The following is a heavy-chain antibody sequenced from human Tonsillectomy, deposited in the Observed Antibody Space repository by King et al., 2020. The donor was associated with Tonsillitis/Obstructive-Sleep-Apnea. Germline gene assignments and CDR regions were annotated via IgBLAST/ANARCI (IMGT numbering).Heavy chain of an antibody. V-gene: IGHV4-4*02. CDR2: IYHSGST. Sequence: QLQESGPGLVKPSGTLSLTCAVSGGSISSSNWWSWVRQPPGKGLEWIGEIYHSGSTNYNPSLKGRVPIQVDNSKNQFSLKLSSVTAADTAVYYCALWFGELRNWFDPWGQGTLVTVSS. CDR3: ALWFGELRNWFDP. J-gene: IGHJ5*02. CDR1: GGSISSSNW. D-gene: IGHD3-10*01.